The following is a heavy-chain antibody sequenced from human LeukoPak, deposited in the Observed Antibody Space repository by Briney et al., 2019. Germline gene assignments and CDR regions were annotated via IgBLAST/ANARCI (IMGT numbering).Heavy chain of an antibody. CDR2: IDWDDDK. D-gene: IGHD5-18*01. Sequence: SGPALVKPTETLTLTCTFSGFSLSTSGMCVSWIRQPPGNALEWLARIDWDDDKYYSTSLKTRLTISKDTSKNQVVLTMTNMDPVDTATYYCARLQSVSYGRYYFDYCGQGTLVTVSS. CDR1: GFSLSTSGMC. CDR3: ARLQSVSYGRYYFDY. V-gene: IGHV2-70*11. J-gene: IGHJ4*02.